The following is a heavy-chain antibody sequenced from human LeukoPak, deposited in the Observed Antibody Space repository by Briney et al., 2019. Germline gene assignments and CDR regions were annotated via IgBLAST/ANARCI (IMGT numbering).Heavy chain of an antibody. CDR2: IKQDGSEK. D-gene: IGHD2-15*01. V-gene: IGHV3-7*01. Sequence: GGSLRLSCAASGFTFSSYWMHWVRQAPGKGLEWVANIKQDGSEKYYVDSVKGRFTISRDNAKNSLYLQMNSLRAEDTAVYYCARPGYCSGDTCYVAFDIWGQGTMVTVSS. J-gene: IGHJ3*02. CDR3: ARPGYCSGDTCYVAFDI. CDR1: GFTFSSYW.